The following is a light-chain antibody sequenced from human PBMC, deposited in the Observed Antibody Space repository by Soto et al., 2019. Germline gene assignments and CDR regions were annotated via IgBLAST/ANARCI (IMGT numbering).Light chain of an antibody. J-gene: IGLJ2*01. CDR3: SSYTSSSTLV. Sequence: QSALTQPASVSGSPGQSLTISCTGTSSDVGGYDYVSWYQQHPGKAPKLMIYDVNNRPSGVSNRFSGSKSGNTASLTTSGLQAEDEADYYCSSYTSSSTLVFGGGTKVTVL. CDR1: SSDVGGYDY. CDR2: DVN. V-gene: IGLV2-14*01.